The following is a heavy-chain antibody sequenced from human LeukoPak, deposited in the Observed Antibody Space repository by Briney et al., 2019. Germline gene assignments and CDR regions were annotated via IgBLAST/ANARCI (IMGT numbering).Heavy chain of an antibody. Sequence: GGSLRLSCAASGFTVSSNYMSWVRQAPGKGLEWVSAISGSGGSTYYADSVKGRFTISRDNSKNTLYLQMNSLRAEDTAVYYCAKDASFRTYTPEITRWNWFDPWGQGTLVTVSS. CDR3: AKDASFRTYTPEITRWNWFDP. CDR1: GFTVSSNY. V-gene: IGHV3-23*01. J-gene: IGHJ5*02. CDR2: ISGSGGST. D-gene: IGHD2-2*02.